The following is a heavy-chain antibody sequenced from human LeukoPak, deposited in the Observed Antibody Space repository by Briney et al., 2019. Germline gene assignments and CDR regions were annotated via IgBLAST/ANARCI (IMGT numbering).Heavy chain of an antibody. V-gene: IGHV4-61*08. CDR3: ARIVGDPHRTLAFDI. J-gene: IGHJ3*02. CDR1: GGSISSGDYY. D-gene: IGHD2-15*01. Sequence: SSETLSLTCTVSGGSISSGDYYWSWIRQPPGKGLEWIGYIYYSGSTNYNPSLKSRVTISVDTSKNQFSLKLSSVTAADTAVYYCARIVGDPHRTLAFDIWGQGTMVTVSS. CDR2: IYYSGST.